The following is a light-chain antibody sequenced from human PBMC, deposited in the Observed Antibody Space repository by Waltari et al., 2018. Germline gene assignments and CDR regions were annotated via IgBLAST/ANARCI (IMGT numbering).Light chain of an antibody. J-gene: IGKJ4*01. CDR1: QSVSSY. Sequence: EIVLTKSPATLSLSPGERATLSCRPSQSVSSYLAWYQQKPGQAPRLLIYDASNRATGIPARFSGSGSGTDFTLTISSLEPEDFAVYYCQQRSNWPLTFGGGTKVEIK. CDR2: DAS. V-gene: IGKV3-11*01. CDR3: QQRSNWPLT.